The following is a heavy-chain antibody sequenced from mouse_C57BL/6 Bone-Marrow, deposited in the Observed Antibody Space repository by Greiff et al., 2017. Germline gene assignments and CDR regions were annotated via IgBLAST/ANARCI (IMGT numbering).Heavy chain of an antibody. D-gene: IGHD2-4*01. V-gene: IGHV1-39*01. CDR3: ARSYDHDYAMDY. Sequence: VQLQQSGPELVKPGASVKISCKASGYSFTDYNMNWVKQSNGKSLEWIGVINPNYGTTSYNQKFKSKATLTVNQSSNTASMQLNSLTSEDSAVYYCARSYDHDYAMDYWGQGTSVTVSS. J-gene: IGHJ4*01. CDR2: INPNYGTT. CDR1: GYSFTDYN.